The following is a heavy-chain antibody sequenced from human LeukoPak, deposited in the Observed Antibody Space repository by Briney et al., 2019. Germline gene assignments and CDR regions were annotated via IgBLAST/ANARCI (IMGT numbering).Heavy chain of an antibody. V-gene: IGHV3-11*01. D-gene: IGHD2-2*01. J-gene: IGHJ6*03. CDR2: ISSSGSII. Sequence: GGSLRLSCAASGFTFSDSYMSWIRQAPGKGLEWVSYISSSGSIIYYTDSVKGRFTISRDNAKNSLYLQMNSLRAEDTAVYYCARTPFNIVVVPAAIEVQSNFYMDVWGKGTTVTISS. CDR3: ARTPFNIVVVPAAIEVQSNFYMDV. CDR1: GFTFSDSY.